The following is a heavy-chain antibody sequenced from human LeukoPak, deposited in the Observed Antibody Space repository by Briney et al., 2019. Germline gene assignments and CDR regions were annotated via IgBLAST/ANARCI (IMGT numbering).Heavy chain of an antibody. V-gene: IGHV1-18*01. CDR2: ISADTHNT. CDR3: AGGAWGQVTFTY. J-gene: IGHJ4*02. Sequence: ASVKVSCKASGYTFGTYGITWVRQAPGQGLEWMGWISADTHNTIYAQNLQARVTMTTDTSTTTAYMELRSLTSDDTAVYYCAGGAWGQVTFTYWGQGTLVTVSS. CDR1: GYTFGTYG. D-gene: IGHD3-10*01.